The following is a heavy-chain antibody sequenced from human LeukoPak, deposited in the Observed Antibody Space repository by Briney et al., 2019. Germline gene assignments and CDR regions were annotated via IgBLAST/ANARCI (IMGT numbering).Heavy chain of an antibody. J-gene: IGHJ2*01. V-gene: IGHV3-30*04. Sequence: GGSLRLSCAASGFTFSSYVMHWVRQAPGKGLEWVAIISYDGSNEYYADSVKGRFTISRDNSKNTLYLQMNSLRAADTAVYYCAKVWAHDGSGNPYWHFDLWGRGTLVTVSS. CDR1: GFTFSSYV. CDR3: AKVWAHDGSGNPYWHFDL. D-gene: IGHD3-10*01. CDR2: ISYDGSNE.